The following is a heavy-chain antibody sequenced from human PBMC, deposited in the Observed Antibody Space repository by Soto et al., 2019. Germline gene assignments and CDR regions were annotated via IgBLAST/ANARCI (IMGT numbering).Heavy chain of an antibody. D-gene: IGHD2-15*01. Sequence: SVKVSCKASGGTFSSYSISWVRQAPGQGLEWMGRIIPILGIANYAQKFQGRVTITADKSTSTAYMELSSLRSEDTAVYYCARVAAEILEVGPIDPWGQGTLVTVS. J-gene: IGHJ5*02. CDR1: GGTFSSYS. CDR2: IIPILGIA. V-gene: IGHV1-69*02. CDR3: ARVAAEILEVGPIDP.